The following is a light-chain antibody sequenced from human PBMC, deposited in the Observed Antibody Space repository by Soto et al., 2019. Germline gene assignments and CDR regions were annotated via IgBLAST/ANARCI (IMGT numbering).Light chain of an antibody. CDR1: SGHSSYA. V-gene: IGLV4-69*01. CDR2: LSSDGSH. CDR3: QTCDTGAMVV. Sequence: QLVLTQSPSASASLGASVKLTCTLSSGHSSYAIAWHQQQPEKGPRYLMKLSSDGSHSKGDGIPDRFSGSSSGAERYLTISSRQSEDEDDYYCQTCDTGAMVVFGGGTKLTVL. J-gene: IGLJ2*01.